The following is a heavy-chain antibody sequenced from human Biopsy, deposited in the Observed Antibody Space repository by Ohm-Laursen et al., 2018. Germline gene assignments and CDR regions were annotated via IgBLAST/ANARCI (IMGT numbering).Heavy chain of an antibody. CDR3: ARVTLPLYLDY. CDR1: GYSFTSYG. V-gene: IGHV1-18*01. CDR2: ISGYNGNT. D-gene: IGHD5/OR15-5a*01. Sequence: ASVKVSCKASGYSFTSYGISWVRQAPGEGLEWMGRISGYNGNTNYAQKFQGRVTMTADKSTSTVYMEVRGLRSDDTAVYYCARVTLPLYLDYWGQGTRVSVSS. J-gene: IGHJ4*02.